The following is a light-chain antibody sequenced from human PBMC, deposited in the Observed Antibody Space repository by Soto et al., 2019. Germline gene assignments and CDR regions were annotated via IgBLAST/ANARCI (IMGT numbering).Light chain of an antibody. J-gene: IGKJ1*01. CDR2: GAS. CDR3: QQYGSSGT. Sequence: DIVMTQSPLSLPVTPVDPACISCRASQSISSYLAWYQQKPGQAPRLLIYGASNRATGIPDRFSGSGSGTDFTLTISRLEPEDFAVYYCQQYGSSGTFGQGTKVDIK. CDR1: QSISSY. V-gene: IGKV3-20*01.